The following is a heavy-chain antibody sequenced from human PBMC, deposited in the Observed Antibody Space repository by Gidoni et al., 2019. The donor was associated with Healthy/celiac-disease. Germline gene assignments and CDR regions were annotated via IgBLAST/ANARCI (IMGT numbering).Heavy chain of an antibody. CDR2: ISSNGGST. Sequence: EVQLVESGGGLVQPGGSRRLSCSASGFTFSSYAMHWVRQAPGKGLEYVSAISSNGGSTYYAASVKGRFTISRDNSKNTLYLQMSSLRAEDTAVYYCVKDYYGSGSTPGYWGQGTLVTVSS. V-gene: IGHV3-64D*06. CDR3: VKDYYGSGSTPGY. CDR1: GFTFSSYA. J-gene: IGHJ4*02. D-gene: IGHD3-10*01.